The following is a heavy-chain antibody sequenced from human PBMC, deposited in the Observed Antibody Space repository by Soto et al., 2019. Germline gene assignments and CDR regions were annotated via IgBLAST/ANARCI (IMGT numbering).Heavy chain of an antibody. J-gene: IGHJ4*02. V-gene: IGHV3-30-3*01. CDR2: ISDDGNKK. Sequence: LRLSCTASEYTFSSHSIHWVRQAPGKGLEWVAVISDDGNKKFYADSVKGRFTISRDNSKNTLYLHMDSLGPEDTALYYWATAMITIINLLDYWGQVTLVTVSS. CDR1: EYTFSSHS. D-gene: IGHD3-22*01. CDR3: ATAMITIINLLDY.